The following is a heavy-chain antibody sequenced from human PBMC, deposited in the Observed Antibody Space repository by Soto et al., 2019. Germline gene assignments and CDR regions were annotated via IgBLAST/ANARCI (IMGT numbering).Heavy chain of an antibody. Sequence: SETLSLTCTVSGDSVTSGNYYWSWIRQPPGKGLEWIGHIYYSGSTNYSPSLKSRVTISLDTSNNLFSLTVSSVTAADTAVYYCAMLPLDTYILYWFDPWRQGTLVTVSS. CDR1: GDSVTSGNYY. CDR2: IYYSGST. CDR3: AMLPLDTYILYWFDP. J-gene: IGHJ5*01. D-gene: IGHD2-2*02. V-gene: IGHV4-61*01.